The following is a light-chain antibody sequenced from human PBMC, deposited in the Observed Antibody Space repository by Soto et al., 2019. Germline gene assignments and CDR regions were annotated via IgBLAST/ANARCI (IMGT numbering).Light chain of an antibody. CDR3: QQYGGPVPWT. V-gene: IGKV3-20*01. J-gene: IGKJ1*01. CDR2: GAS. CDR1: QTISRNY. Sequence: EVVLTQSPGTLSLSPGERATVSCRASQTISRNYLAWYQKKPGQAHRLLIYGASTRATGIPDRFTGSGSGTDVTLMIARLEAEDFAVYYCQQYGGPVPWTFGQGTKVEV.